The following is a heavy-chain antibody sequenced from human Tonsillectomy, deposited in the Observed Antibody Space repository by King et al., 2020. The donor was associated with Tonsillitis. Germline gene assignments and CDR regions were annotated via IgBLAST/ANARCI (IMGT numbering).Heavy chain of an antibody. Sequence: VQLVESGGGVVQPGRSLRLSCAASGFTFSSYGMHWVRQAPGKGLEWVAVISYDGSNKYYADPVKGRFTISRDNSKNTLYLQMNSLRAEDTAVYYCAKDIAFGGVIVYYFDSWGQGTLVTVSS. D-gene: IGHD3-16*02. CDR2: ISYDGSNK. CDR1: GFTFSSYG. CDR3: AKDIAFGGVIVYYFDS. J-gene: IGHJ4*02. V-gene: IGHV3-30*18.